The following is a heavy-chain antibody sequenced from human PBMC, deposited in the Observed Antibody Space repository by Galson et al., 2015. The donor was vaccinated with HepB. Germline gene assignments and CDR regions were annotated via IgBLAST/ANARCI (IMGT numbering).Heavy chain of an antibody. V-gene: IGHV3-33*01. CDR1: GFTFSDYN. Sequence: SLRLSCAASGFTFSDYNMHWLRQSPGKGLEWVAVIWYDGTIKYYADSVKGRFTISRDNSKNTLYLQMNSLRAADTAAYSCARDGRRGDLDPWGQGTLVTVSS. J-gene: IGHJ5*02. CDR2: IWYDGTIK. D-gene: IGHD3-16*01. CDR3: ARDGRRGDLDP.